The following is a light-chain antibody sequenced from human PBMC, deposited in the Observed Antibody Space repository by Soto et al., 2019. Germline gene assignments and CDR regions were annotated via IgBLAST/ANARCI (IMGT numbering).Light chain of an antibody. V-gene: IGLV2-23*01. CDR2: EGI. Sequence: QSALTQPASVSGSPGQSITISCTGTKSDLGSYDLVSWYQQHPGKAPKLIIYEGIKRPAGVSNRFSGSKSGNTASLTISRLQAVDEAYYHCSSYAGSGTVIFGGGTKLTVL. CDR3: SSYAGSGTVI. CDR1: KSDLGSYDL. J-gene: IGLJ2*01.